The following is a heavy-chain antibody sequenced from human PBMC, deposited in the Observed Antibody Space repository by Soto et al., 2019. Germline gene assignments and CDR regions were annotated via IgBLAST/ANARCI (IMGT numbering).Heavy chain of an antibody. CDR3: TRLTGAYVFYFDN. J-gene: IGHJ4*02. Sequence: SETLSLTCTVSGGSISTSDYYWGWIRRPPGEGLEWIGSISYNGNTYYNPSLKSRVTISVDTSKNQFSLKLSSVTAADTAVYYCTRLTGAYVFYFDNWGQVTLVTVS. D-gene: IGHD4-17*01. CDR2: ISYNGNT. V-gene: IGHV4-39*01. CDR1: GGSISTSDYY.